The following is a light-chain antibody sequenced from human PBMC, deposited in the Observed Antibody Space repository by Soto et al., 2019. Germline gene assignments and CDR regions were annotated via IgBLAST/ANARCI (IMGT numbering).Light chain of an antibody. J-gene: IGLJ1*01. Sequence: QSALTQPRSVSGSPGQSVTISCTGTSTDVGGYNYVSWYQQHPGKVPKLMIYDVSKRPSGYPDRFSGSKSGNTAYLTIYGLQAEDEADYYCCSYAGRDTLYVFGSGTKVTVL. CDR2: DVS. CDR1: STDVGGYNY. V-gene: IGLV2-11*01. CDR3: CSYAGRDTLYV.